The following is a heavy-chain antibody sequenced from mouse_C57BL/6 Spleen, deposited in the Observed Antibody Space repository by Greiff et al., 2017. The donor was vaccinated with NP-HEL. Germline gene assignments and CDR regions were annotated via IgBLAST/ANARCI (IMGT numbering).Heavy chain of an antibody. CDR1: GFTFSSYA. CDR2: ISDGGSYT. D-gene: IGHD2-14*01. J-gene: IGHJ3*01. CDR3: AKGTGTTRFAY. V-gene: IGHV5-4*01. Sequence: DVQLVESGGGLVKPGGSLKLSCAASGFTFSSYAMSWVRQTPEKRLEWVATISDGGSYTYYPDNVKGRFTISRDNAKNNLYLQMSQLKSEDTAMYYWAKGTGTTRFAYWGQGTLVTVSA.